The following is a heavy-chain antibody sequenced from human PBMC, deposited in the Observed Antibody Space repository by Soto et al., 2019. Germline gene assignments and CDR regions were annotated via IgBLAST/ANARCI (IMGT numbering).Heavy chain of an antibody. V-gene: IGHV4-31*03. CDR1: NASITSSGYY. CDR3: ARMSGTYYVPDY. CDR2: IYHSGST. Sequence: QVQLQESGPRLVEASQTLSLTCTVSNASITSSGYYWSWVRQPPGKRLEWIGYIYHSGSTFYSPSLQSRLTMSVDTSKPQFSLTLRSVTAADTAVYHCARMSGTYYVPDYWGQGTLVTVSS. D-gene: IGHD1-26*01. J-gene: IGHJ4*02.